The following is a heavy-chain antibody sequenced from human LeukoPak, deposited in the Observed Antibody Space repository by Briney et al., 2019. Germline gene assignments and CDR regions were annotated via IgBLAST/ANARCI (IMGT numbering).Heavy chain of an antibody. CDR3: ARAGGQWVPVY. CDR2: INPGDPDT. D-gene: IGHD6-19*01. J-gene: IGHJ4*02. CDR1: GYSFISYW. Sequence: GESLKISCEASGYSFISYWICWVRQMPGKGLEWMGIINPGDPDTRYSPSFQGQITISADKSISTIYLRWSSLKASDAAVYYCARAGGQWVPVYWGQGTLVTVSS. V-gene: IGHV5-51*01.